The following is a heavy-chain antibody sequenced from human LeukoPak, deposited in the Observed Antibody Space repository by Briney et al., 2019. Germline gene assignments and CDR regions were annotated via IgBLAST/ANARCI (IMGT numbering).Heavy chain of an antibody. J-gene: IGHJ4*02. V-gene: IGHV1-69*04. Sequence: SVKVSCKASGGTFSSYAIIWVRQAPGQGLEWMGRIIPILGIANYAQKFQGRVTITADKSTSTAYMELSSLRSEDTAVYYCARAGYSSSWYLFDYWGQGTLVTVSS. CDR3: ARAGYSSSWYLFDY. D-gene: IGHD6-13*01. CDR1: GGTFSSYA. CDR2: IIPILGIA.